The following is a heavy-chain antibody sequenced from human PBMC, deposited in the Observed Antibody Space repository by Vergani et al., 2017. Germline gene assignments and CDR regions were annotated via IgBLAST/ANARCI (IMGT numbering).Heavy chain of an antibody. J-gene: IGHJ4*02. CDR2: INPSGGST. CDR3: ASDLRDGYNECYFDC. Sequence: QMQLVQSGAEVKKTGSSVKVSCKASGYTFTYRYLHWVRQAPGQGLEWMGIINPSGGSTSYAKKFQGRVTVTRDTSTSTVYMELSSLRSEDTAVYYCASDLRDGYNECYFDCWDQGALIAVSS. V-gene: IGHV1-46*03. D-gene: IGHD5-24*01. CDR1: GYTFTYRY.